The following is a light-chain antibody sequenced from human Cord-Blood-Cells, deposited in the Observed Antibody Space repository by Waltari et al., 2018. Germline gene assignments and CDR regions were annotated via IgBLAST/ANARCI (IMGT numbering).Light chain of an antibody. Sequence: VIWMTQSPSLLSASTGERVTISCRMRQGISSYLAWYPQKPGKAPELLIYAASTLLSGVPSRFRGSGTGTDFTLTIYFRQSVDFATYACQQYYSFPTFGKGAKVEIK. CDR3: QQYYSFPT. CDR1: QGISSY. J-gene: IGKJ1*01. V-gene: IGKV1D-8*01. CDR2: AAS.